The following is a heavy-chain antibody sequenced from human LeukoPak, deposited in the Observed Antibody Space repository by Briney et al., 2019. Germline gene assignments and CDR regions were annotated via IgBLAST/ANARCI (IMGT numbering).Heavy chain of an antibody. CDR2: INQDGSEK. D-gene: IGHD3-9*01. Sequence: GGSLRLSCAASGFTVSSNWMSWVRQAPGEGLEWVANINQDGSEKYYVDSVKGRSTISKDNAKNSLNLQMNSLRAEDTAVYYCARANYGIRGQGTLVTVSS. V-gene: IGHV3-7*01. J-gene: IGHJ4*02. CDR1: GFTVSSNW. CDR3: ARANYGI.